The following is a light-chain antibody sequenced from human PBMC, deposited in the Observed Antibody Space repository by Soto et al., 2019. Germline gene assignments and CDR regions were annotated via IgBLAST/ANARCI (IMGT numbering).Light chain of an antibody. CDR3: QQYNNWHPSYT. CDR1: QSVSSN. Sequence: EIVMTQSPATLSVSPGERATLSCRASQSVSSNLAWYQQKPGQAPRLLIYGASTRATGIPARFSGSGSGTEFTLTISSLQSEDFAVYSCQQYNNWHPSYTFGQGTKLEIK. CDR2: GAS. J-gene: IGKJ2*01. V-gene: IGKV3-15*01.